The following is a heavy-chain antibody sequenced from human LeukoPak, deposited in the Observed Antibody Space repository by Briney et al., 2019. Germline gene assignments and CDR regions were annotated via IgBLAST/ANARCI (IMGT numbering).Heavy chain of an antibody. Sequence: GGSLILSCSASGFSFSDSYMSWFRLSPEKGLEWIAYITSSGTTIEYADSVKGRFTISRVNAKNSLYLQMDSLRPEDTAVYYCGRDPDYGDPYWGQGTRVTVSS. CDR3: GRDPDYGDPY. CDR1: GFSFSDSY. J-gene: IGHJ4*02. V-gene: IGHV3-11*01. CDR2: ITSSGTTI. D-gene: IGHD4/OR15-4a*01.